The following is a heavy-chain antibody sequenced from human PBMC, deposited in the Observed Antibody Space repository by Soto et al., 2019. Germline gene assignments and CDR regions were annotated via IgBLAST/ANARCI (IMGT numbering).Heavy chain of an antibody. J-gene: IGHJ4*02. V-gene: IGHV2-5*02. Sequence: QITLKESGPPLVKPTQTLTLTCTFSGFSLSTSGVGVGWIRQPPGKALEWLALIYWDDDKRYSPSLKSRLTITEDTSKNQVVLIMTNMDPVDTATYYCAHRQRTVYFDYWGQGTLVTVSS. CDR3: AHRQRTVYFDY. CDR2: IYWDDDK. CDR1: GFSLSTSGVG. D-gene: IGHD4-17*01.